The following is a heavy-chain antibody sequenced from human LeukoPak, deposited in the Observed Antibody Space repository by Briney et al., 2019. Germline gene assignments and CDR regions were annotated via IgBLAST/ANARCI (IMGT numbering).Heavy chain of an antibody. CDR1: GGSISSGGYS. D-gene: IGHD3-16*01. CDR2: IYHSGST. J-gene: IGHJ4*02. Sequence: PSETLSLTCAVSGGSISSGGYSWSWIRQPPGKGLEWIGYIYHSGSTYYNPSLKSRVTISVDRSKNQFSLKLSSVTAADTAVYYCARGHDWGSYSFDYWGQGTLVTVSS. V-gene: IGHV4-30-2*01. CDR3: ARGHDWGSYSFDY.